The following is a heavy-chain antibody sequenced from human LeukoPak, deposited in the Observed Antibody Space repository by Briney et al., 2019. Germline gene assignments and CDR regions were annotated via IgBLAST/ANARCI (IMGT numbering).Heavy chain of an antibody. CDR1: GFTFNSYA. CDR3: AKDLSFTSGWYGFDP. V-gene: IGHV3-23*01. Sequence: PGGSLRLSCSASGFTFNSYAMRWLRQAPGKELEWVSALSGSGGSTYYGDSVKGRLTISRDNSNNTLYLQMTSLRAENTAVYYCAKDLSFTSGWYGFDPWGQGTLVTVSS. CDR2: LSGSGGST. D-gene: IGHD6-19*01. J-gene: IGHJ5*02.